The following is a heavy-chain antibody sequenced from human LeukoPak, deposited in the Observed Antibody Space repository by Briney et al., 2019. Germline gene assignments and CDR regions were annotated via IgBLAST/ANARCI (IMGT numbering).Heavy chain of an antibody. CDR2: INYSGNT. CDR1: GGSVSSSDYY. V-gene: IGHV4-39*01. D-gene: IGHD1-1*01. CDR3: ARSLSTTGLR. J-gene: IGHJ4*02. Sequence: PSETLSLTCTVSGGSVSSSDYYWGWIRQPPGKGLEWIGSINYSGNTYYNPSLKNRVTIPVDTSKNQFSLKLSSVTAADTAVYYCARSLSTTGLRWGQGTLVTVSS.